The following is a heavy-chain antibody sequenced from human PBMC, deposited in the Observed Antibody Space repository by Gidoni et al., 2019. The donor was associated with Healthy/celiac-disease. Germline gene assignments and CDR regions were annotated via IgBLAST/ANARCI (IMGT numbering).Heavy chain of an antibody. V-gene: IGHV3-30*04. D-gene: IGHD3-22*01. CDR3: ARVGEGGYYYYY. J-gene: IGHJ4*02. CDR2: TSDDGSNK. CDR1: GFTFSSYA. Sequence: QVQLVESGGGVVQPGRSLRLSCAACGFTFSSYAMHWVRQAPGKGLEWVAVTSDDGSNKCDSDSVKGRFTISRDNSKNTLYLQMNSLRAEDTAVYYWARVGEGGYYYYYWGQGTLVTGSS.